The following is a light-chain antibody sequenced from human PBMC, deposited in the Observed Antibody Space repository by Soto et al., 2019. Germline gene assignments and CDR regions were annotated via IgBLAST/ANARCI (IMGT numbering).Light chain of an antibody. CDR1: SSDIGDYDD. V-gene: IGLV2-14*03. J-gene: IGLJ2*01. Sequence: QSALTQPASVSGSPGQSITIPCTGTSSDIGDYDDVSWYQQLPGKVPRLMIYDVSNRPSEVSTRFSGSKSGNTASLTISGLQAEDEADYYCTSYTSTNTVAFGGGTKVTVL. CDR3: TSYTSTNTVA. CDR2: DVS.